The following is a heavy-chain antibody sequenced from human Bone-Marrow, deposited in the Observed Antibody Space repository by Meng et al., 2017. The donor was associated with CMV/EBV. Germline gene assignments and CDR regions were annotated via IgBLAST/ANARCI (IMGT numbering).Heavy chain of an antibody. CDR1: RFTFNIYA. V-gene: IGHV3-23*01. CDR3: AKMVGFCGGNSCASQPFDI. CDR2: VYGGNDNP. D-gene: IGHD2-2*01. J-gene: IGHJ4*02. Sequence: GGSLRLSCVASRFTFNIYAMSWVRQAPGKGLEWVSTVYGGNDNPKYSDSVQGRFAISRDNSRNTLYLQMSSLRAEDTAIYYCAKMVGFCGGNSCASQPFDIWGKGTLVTVSS.